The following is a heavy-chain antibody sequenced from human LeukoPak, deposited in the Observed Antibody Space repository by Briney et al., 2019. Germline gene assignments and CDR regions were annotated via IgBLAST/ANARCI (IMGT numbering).Heavy chain of an antibody. Sequence: GGSLRLSCAASGFTFSSYWMNWVRQAPGKGLVWVSRIASDGSSTTYADSVKGRFTISRDNSKNTLYLQMNSLRAEDTAVYYCARGKGEATLDYWGQGTLVTVSS. D-gene: IGHD1-26*01. CDR2: IASDGSST. V-gene: IGHV3-74*01. CDR3: ARGKGEATLDY. J-gene: IGHJ4*02. CDR1: GFTFSSYW.